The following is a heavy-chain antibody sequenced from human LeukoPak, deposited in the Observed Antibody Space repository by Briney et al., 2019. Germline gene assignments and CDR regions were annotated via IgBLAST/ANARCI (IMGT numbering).Heavy chain of an antibody. CDR2: ISYDGSNK. Sequence: PGGSLRLSCAASGFTFSSYGMSWVRQAPGKGLEWVAVISYDGSNKYYADSVKGRFTISRDNSKNTLYLQMNSLRAEDTAVYYCARDWGIVGASAIDYWGQGTLVTVSS. V-gene: IGHV3-30*03. J-gene: IGHJ4*02. CDR1: GFTFSSYG. CDR3: ARDWGIVGASAIDY. D-gene: IGHD1-26*01.